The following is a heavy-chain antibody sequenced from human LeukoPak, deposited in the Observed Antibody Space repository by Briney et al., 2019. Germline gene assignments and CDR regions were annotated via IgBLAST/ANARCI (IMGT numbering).Heavy chain of an antibody. CDR3: AKGGVVVPAAMVYYYYYYMDV. J-gene: IGHJ6*03. D-gene: IGHD2-2*01. CDR1: GFTFSNYA. Sequence: GGSLRLSCAASGFTFSNYAMNWVRQAPGKGLEWVSAVSGSGDTTHYADSVKGRFTISRDNSKNTLYLQMNSLRAEDTAVYYCAKGGVVVPAAMVYYYYYYMDVWGKGTTVTVSS. V-gene: IGHV3-23*01. CDR2: VSGSGDTT.